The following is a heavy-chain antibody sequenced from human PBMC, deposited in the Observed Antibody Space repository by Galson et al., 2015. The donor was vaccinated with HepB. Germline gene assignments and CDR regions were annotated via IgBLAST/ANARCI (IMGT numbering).Heavy chain of an antibody. D-gene: IGHD3-10*01. CDR1: GFTFDDHT. Sequence: SLRLSCAASGFTFDDHTMHWVRQVPGKSLEWVSLIGWDGVTTYHANSVKGRFTMSRDNSKHFLFLQMNSLRTQDTGLYYCVKDLTYYYGSGISRAYGLDVWGQGTTVTVAS. J-gene: IGHJ6*02. CDR2: IGWDGVTT. CDR3: VKDLTYYYGSGISRAYGLDV. V-gene: IGHV3-43*01.